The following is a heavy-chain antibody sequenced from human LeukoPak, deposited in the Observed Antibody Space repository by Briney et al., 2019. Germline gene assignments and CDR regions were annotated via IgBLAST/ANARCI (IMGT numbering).Heavy chain of an antibody. CDR3: ARVGGSNWYGWLDP. Sequence: SETLSLTCIVSGGSISDYYLSWIRQPPGEGLQWIGYIYYSGSTNYNPLFKSRVTLSVDTSKKQFSLKLSSVTAADTALYYCARVGGSNWYGWLDPWGQGTLVTVSS. J-gene: IGHJ5*02. CDR1: GGSISDYY. D-gene: IGHD6-13*01. V-gene: IGHV4-59*01. CDR2: IYYSGST.